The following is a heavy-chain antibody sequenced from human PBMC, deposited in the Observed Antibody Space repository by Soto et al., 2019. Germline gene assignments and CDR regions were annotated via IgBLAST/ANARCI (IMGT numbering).Heavy chain of an antibody. J-gene: IGHJ6*02. Sequence: SETLSLTCAVYGGSFIGYYWSWIRQPPGKGLEWIGEINHSGSTNYHPSLKSRVTISVDTSKNQFSLKLSSVTAADTAVYYCARGRRWWLQNYYYYGMDVWGQGTTVTVSS. D-gene: IGHD5-12*01. CDR2: INHSGST. CDR1: GGSFIGYY. V-gene: IGHV4-34*01. CDR3: ARGRRWWLQNYYYYGMDV.